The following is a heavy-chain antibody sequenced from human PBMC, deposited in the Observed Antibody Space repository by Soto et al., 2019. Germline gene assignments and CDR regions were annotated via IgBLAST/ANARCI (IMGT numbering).Heavy chain of an antibody. J-gene: IGHJ4*02. CDR1: GFTFSTYA. CDR2: ISSTTNYI. CDR3: ARESEDLTSNFDY. Sequence: GGSLRLSCAASGFTFSTYAMNWVRQAPGKGLEWVSSISSTTNYIYYGDSMKGRFTISRDNGKNSLYLEMHSLRAEDTAVYYCARESEDLTSNFDYWGQGTLVTVSS. V-gene: IGHV3-21*06.